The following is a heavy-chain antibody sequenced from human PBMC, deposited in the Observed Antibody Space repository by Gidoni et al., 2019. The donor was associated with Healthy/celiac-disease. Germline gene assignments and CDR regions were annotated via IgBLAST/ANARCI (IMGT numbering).Heavy chain of an antibody. V-gene: IGHV4-34*01. CDR3: ARGCPTSTYYDILTGYNGMDV. D-gene: IGHD3-9*01. Sequence: QVQLQQWGAGLLKPSETLSLTCAVYGGSFSGSYWRWIRQPPGKGLEWIGEINHSGSTNYNPSLKSRVTISVDTSKNQFSLKLSSVTAADTAVYYCARGCPTSTYYDILTGYNGMDVWGQGTTVTVSS. J-gene: IGHJ6*02. CDR2: INHSGST. CDR1: GGSFSGSY.